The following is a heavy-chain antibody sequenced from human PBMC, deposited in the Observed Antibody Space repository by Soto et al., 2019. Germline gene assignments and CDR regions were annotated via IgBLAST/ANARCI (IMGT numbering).Heavy chain of an antibody. V-gene: IGHV5-51*01. CDR3: ASGIRFLEWLSFDY. J-gene: IGHJ4*02. D-gene: IGHD3-3*01. CDR1: GDSFTSYW. Sequence: VESLTISCKVSGDSFTSYWIVWVRQMPGKGLEWMGIIYPGDSDTRYSPSFQGQVTISADKSISTAYLQWSSLKASDTAMYYCASGIRFLEWLSFDYWGQGTMVTVSS. CDR2: IYPGDSDT.